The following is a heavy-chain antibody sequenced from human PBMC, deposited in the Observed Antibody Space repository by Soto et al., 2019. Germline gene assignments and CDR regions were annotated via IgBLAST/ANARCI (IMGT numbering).Heavy chain of an antibody. D-gene: IGHD1-1*01. Sequence: QVHLVQSGAEVKKPGASVKVSCKCSGYTFTSYGITWVRQAPGQGLEWMGWISAHNGNTDYAQNVQGRVTVTRDTSTSTAYMELRSLRSDDTAVYYCARGRYGDYWGQGALVTVSS. J-gene: IGHJ4*02. CDR2: ISAHNGNT. CDR1: GYTFTSYG. V-gene: IGHV1-18*01. CDR3: ARGRYGDY.